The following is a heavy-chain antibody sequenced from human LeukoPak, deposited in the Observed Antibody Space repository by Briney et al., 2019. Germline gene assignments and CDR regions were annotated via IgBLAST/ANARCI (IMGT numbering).Heavy chain of an antibody. J-gene: IGHJ4*02. CDR2: TSYDGRNK. V-gene: IGHV3-30*04. Sequence: GGSLRLSCAASGFTFSSSAIHWVRQAPGKGLEWVAVTSYDGRNKYYADSVKGRFTISRDNSKNTLYLQMNSLRTEDTAVYYCASILGGATTDFDYWGQGTLVTVSS. D-gene: IGHD1-26*01. CDR3: ASILGGATTDFDY. CDR1: GFTFSSSA.